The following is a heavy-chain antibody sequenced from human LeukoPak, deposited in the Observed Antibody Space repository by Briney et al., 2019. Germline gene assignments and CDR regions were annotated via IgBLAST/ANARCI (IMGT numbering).Heavy chain of an antibody. CDR3: ARLSEMFRGPQVIYYFDY. CDR1: GFTFSTYG. D-gene: IGHD3-10*01. V-gene: IGHV3-7*01. CDR2: IKQDGTEK. Sequence: GGSLRLSCVASGFTFSTYGMHWVRQAPGKGLEWVANIKQDGTEKYYVDSVKGRFTISRDYARNSLYLQLNSLRAEDTAVYYCARLSEMFRGPQVIYYFDYWGQGTLVTVSS. J-gene: IGHJ4*02.